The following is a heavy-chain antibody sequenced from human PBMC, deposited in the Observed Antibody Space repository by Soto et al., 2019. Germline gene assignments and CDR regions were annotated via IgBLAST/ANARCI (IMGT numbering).Heavy chain of an antibody. CDR1: GGSFSGYY. Sequence: QVQLQQWGAGLLKPSETLSLTCAVYGGSFSGYYWSWIRQPPGKGLEWIGEINHSGSTNYNPSLKSRVTISVDPSQNQCSLKLSSVTAADTAVYYCARGWGRIFDFWGQGTLVTVSS. V-gene: IGHV4-34*01. D-gene: IGHD7-27*01. J-gene: IGHJ4*02. CDR3: ARGWGRIFDF. CDR2: INHSGST.